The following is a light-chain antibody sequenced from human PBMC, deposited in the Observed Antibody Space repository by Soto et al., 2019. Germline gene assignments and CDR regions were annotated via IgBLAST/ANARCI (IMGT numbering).Light chain of an antibody. CDR3: QQYGTSPFT. CDR2: GAS. Sequence: EIVLTQSPGTLSLSPGERATLSCRASQSVSNNYLAWYQQKPGQAPRLRISGASNRATVIPDRFSGSGSGTDFTLAISRLEPEDCAVYYCQQYGTSPFTFGPVTKVDL. V-gene: IGKV3-20*01. CDR1: QSVSNNY. J-gene: IGKJ3*01.